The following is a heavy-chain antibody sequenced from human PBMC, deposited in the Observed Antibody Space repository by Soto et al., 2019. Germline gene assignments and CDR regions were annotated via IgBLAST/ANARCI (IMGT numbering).Heavy chain of an antibody. CDR2: IRSKANSYAT. J-gene: IGHJ5*02. V-gene: IGHV3-73*01. CDR3: TRLYDCGGDCP. CDR1: GFTFSGSA. Sequence: GGSLRLSCAASGFTFSGSAMHWVRQASGKGLEWVGRIRSKANSYATAYAASVKGRFAISRDDSKNTAYLQMNSLKTEDTAVYYCTRLYDCGGDCPWGQGTLVTVSS. D-gene: IGHD2-21*02.